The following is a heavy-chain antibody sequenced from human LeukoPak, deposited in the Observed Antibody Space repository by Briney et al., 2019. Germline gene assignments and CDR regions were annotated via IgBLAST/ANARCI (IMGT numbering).Heavy chain of an antibody. Sequence: PSETLSLTCTVSDGSISSSSYYWGWIRQPPGKGLEWIGSIYYSGSTYYNPSLKSRVTISVDTSKNQFSLKLSSVTAADTAVYYCARSRGYSYGYPLFDYWGQGTLVTVSS. CDR2: IYYSGST. CDR3: ARSRGYSYGYPLFDY. CDR1: DGSISSSSYY. J-gene: IGHJ4*02. V-gene: IGHV4-39*01. D-gene: IGHD5-18*01.